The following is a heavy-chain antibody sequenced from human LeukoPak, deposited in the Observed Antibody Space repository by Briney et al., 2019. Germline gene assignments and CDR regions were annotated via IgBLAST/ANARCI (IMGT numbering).Heavy chain of an antibody. CDR2: IHTSGDT. CDR1: GLTGSRNY. CDR3: IVFGDSNH. D-gene: IGHD4-17*01. J-gene: IGHJ5*02. V-gene: IGHV3-53*01. Sequence: GGSLRLSCAASGLTGSRNYVSWVRQAPGKGLEWVSAIHTSGDTCYADSVKGRFTISRDTSKNTLYLQINSLRVEDTAVYYCIVFGDSNHWGQGTLVTVSS.